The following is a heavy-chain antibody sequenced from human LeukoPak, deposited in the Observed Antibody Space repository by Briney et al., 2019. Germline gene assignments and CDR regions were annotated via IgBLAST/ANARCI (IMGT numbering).Heavy chain of an antibody. V-gene: IGHV1-8*01. CDR3: ARVLGPPGLLLRFGELSIGYYYGMDV. J-gene: IGHJ6*02. CDR2: MNPNSGNT. Sequence: ASVKVSCKASGYTFTSYDINWVRQATGQGLEWMGWMNPNSGNTGYAQKFQGRVTMTRNTSISTAYMELSSLRSEDTAVYYCARVLGPPGLLLRFGELSIGYYYGMDVWGQGTTVTVSS. CDR1: GYTFTSYD. D-gene: IGHD3-10*01.